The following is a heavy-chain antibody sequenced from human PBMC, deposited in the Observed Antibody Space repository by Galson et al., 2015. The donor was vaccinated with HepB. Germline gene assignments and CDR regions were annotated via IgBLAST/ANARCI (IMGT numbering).Heavy chain of an antibody. CDR3: ARDLSLDY. CDR1: GYTFTSHT. D-gene: IGHD3-3*02. J-gene: IGHJ4*02. Sequence: SVKVSCKAFGYTFTSHTFSWVRQAPGQGLEWMGWISAYNGNTNYAQKFQDRVTMTTDTSASTAYIELRSLRSDDTAVNYCARDLSLDYWGQGALVTVSS. V-gene: IGHV1-18*04. CDR2: ISAYNGNT.